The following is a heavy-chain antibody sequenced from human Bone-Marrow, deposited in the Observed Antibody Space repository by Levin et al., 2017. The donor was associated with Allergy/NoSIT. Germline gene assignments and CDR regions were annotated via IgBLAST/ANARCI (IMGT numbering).Heavy chain of an antibody. V-gene: IGHV3-15*07. D-gene: IGHD4-17*01. J-gene: IGHJ4*02. Sequence: GGSLRLSCAASGFTFSNAYMNWVRQAPGQGLEWVGRVITKSEGETTDYAAPVKGRFTISRDDSKNTVYLQMNSLKTEDTAVYYCTSRIRTTSDYWGQGTLVTVSS. CDR3: TSRIRTTSDY. CDR1: GFTFSNAY. CDR2: VITKSEGETT.